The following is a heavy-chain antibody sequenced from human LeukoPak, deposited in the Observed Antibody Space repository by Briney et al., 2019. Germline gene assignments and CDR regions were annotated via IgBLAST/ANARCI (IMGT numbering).Heavy chain of an antibody. CDR2: ISSSGTTI. CDR3: ARGDPWFGEASYGMDV. Sequence: GGSLRLSCAASGFTFSDYYMYWIRQAPGKGLEWVSKISSSGTTIYYADSVKGRFTISRDNAKNSLYLQMNSLRVEDTAVYYCARGDPWFGEASYGMDVWGQGTTVTVSS. D-gene: IGHD3-10*01. V-gene: IGHV3-11*01. J-gene: IGHJ6*02. CDR1: GFTFSDYY.